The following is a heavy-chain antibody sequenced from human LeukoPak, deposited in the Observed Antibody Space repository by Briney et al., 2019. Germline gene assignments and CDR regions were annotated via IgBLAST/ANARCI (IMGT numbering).Heavy chain of an antibody. D-gene: IGHD2-15*01. V-gene: IGHV3-48*01. CDR2: ISSSSSTI. Sequence: GGSLRLSCAASGFTFSSYSMNWVRQAPGKGLEWVSYISSSSSTIYYADSVKGRFTISRDNSKNTLYLQMNGLRAEDTAVYYCARRAVVAATNNWFDPWGQGTLVTVSS. J-gene: IGHJ5*02. CDR1: GFTFSSYS. CDR3: ARRAVVAATNNWFDP.